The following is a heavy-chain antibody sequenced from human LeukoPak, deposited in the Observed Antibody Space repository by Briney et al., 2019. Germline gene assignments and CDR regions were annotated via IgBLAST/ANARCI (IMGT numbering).Heavy chain of an antibody. J-gene: IGHJ4*02. CDR2: ISPYNDNT. CDR1: GYTFTSYG. D-gene: IGHD3-22*01. CDR3: ARGPIVAVRNYFDY. V-gene: IGHV1-18*01. Sequence: GASVKVSCKASGYTFTSYGISWVRQAPGQGLEWMGWISPYNDNTNYAQKFQGRVTMTTDTSTNTAYMELRSLRSEDTAVYHCARGPIVAVRNYFDYWGQGTLVTVSS.